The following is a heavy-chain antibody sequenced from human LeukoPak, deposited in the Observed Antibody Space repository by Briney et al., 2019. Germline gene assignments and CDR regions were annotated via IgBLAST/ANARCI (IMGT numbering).Heavy chain of an antibody. V-gene: IGHV1-2*02. D-gene: IGHD3-10*01. Sequence: ASVKVSCKASGYTLTGYYMHWVRQAPGQGLEWMRWINPNSGGTNYAQKFQGRVTMTGDTSISTAYMELSRLRSDDTAVYYCARARFGEFFYYFDCWSQGTLVTVSS. J-gene: IGHJ4*02. CDR3: ARARFGEFFYYFDC. CDR1: GYTLTGYY. CDR2: INPNSGGT.